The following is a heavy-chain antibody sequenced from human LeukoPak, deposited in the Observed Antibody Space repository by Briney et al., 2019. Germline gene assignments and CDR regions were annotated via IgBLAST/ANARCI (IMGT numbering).Heavy chain of an antibody. V-gene: IGHV3-7*05. D-gene: IGHD1/OR15-1a*01. CDR2: IRQDGIEI. CDR3: ARLNWDRSSTLVAAVKDGFDF. CDR1: GISFRTYW. Sequence: GGSLRLSCAASGISFRTYWMSWVREATGKGLVWVANIRQDGIEIYYVDSVKGRFTISRDNSKNALYLQMNNLRAEDTAVYFCARLNWDRSSTLVAAVKDGFDFWGQGTLVTVSS. J-gene: IGHJ4*02.